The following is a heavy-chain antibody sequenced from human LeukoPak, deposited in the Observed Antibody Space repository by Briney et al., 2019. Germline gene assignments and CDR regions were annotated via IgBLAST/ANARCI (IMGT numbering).Heavy chain of an antibody. D-gene: IGHD3-16*01. CDR2: INHSGST. J-gene: IGHJ4*02. CDR1: GGSFSGYY. V-gene: IGHV4-34*01. Sequence: SETLSLTCAVYGGSFSGYYWSWIRQPPGKGLEWIGEINHSGSTNYNPSLKSRVTISVDTSKNQFSLKLSSVTAADTAVYYCASQRGLGSPNFDYWGQGTLVTVSS. CDR3: ASQRGLGSPNFDY.